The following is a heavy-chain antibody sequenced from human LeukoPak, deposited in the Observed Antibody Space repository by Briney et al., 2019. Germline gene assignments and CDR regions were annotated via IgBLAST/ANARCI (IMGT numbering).Heavy chain of an antibody. CDR1: GFTFSSYG. CDR3: ANGLPLDY. Sequence: PGGSLRLSCAASGFTFSSYGMHWVRQAPGKGLEWVAVISYGGSNKYYADSVKGRFTISRDNSKNTLYLQMNSLRAEDTAVYYCANGLPLDYWGQGTLVTVSS. J-gene: IGHJ4*02. CDR2: ISYGGSNK. D-gene: IGHD3-16*01. V-gene: IGHV3-30*18.